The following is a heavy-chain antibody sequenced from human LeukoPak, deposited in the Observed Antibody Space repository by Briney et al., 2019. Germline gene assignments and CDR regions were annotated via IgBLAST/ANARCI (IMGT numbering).Heavy chain of an antibody. J-gene: IGHJ4*02. V-gene: IGHV1-8*01. CDR3: TRGSLSGSSRDY. CDR1: GYTFTGYD. CDR2: LNPNTGDT. D-gene: IGHD1-26*01. Sequence: ASVRVSCKASGYTFTGYDINWVRQATGQGLEWMGWLNPNTGDTGYAQKFQGRVTMTRNSSIDTAYMELSGLRSEDTAVYYCTRGSLSGSSRDYWGQGTLLTVSS.